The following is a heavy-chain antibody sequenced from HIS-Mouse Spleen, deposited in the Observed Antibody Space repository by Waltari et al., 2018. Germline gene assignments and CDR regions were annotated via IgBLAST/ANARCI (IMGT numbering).Heavy chain of an antibody. CDR1: GGSISRYY. J-gene: IGHJ3*02. CDR2: IYYSGST. CDR3: ARNGAFDI. Sequence: QVQLQESGPGLVKPSETLSLTCTVSGGSISRYYWSWIRQPPGKGLEWIGYIYYSGSTNYNPSLKSRVTISVDTSKNQFSLKLSSVTAADTAVYYCARNGAFDIWGQGTMVTVSS. V-gene: IGHV4-59*08.